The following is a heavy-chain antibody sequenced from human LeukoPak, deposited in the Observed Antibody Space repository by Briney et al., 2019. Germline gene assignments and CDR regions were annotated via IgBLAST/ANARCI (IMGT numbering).Heavy chain of an antibody. CDR1: GGSISSYY. CDR3: ARRDRLEPLDV. Sequence: PSETLSLTCTVSGGSISSYYWSWIRQPPGKGLEWIGYIYYSGSTNYNPSLKSRVTISVDTSKNQFSLQLSSVTAADTAVYYCARRDRLEPLDVWGQGTTVTVSS. CDR2: IYYSGST. J-gene: IGHJ6*02. V-gene: IGHV4-59*08. D-gene: IGHD1-1*01.